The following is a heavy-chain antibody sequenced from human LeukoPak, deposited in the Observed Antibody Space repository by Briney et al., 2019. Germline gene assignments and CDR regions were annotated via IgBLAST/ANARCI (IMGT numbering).Heavy chain of an antibody. Sequence: SVKVSCKASVGIFSSYGISWVRQAPGQGLEWMGRIIPILGIVSYAQKFQGRVTITADKSTSTAYMELSSLRSEDSAVYYCARLVVTAIPVLDSWGLGTLVTVSS. CDR2: IIPILGIV. CDR3: ARLVVTAIPVLDS. D-gene: IGHD2-21*02. V-gene: IGHV1-69*04. J-gene: IGHJ4*02. CDR1: VGIFSSYG.